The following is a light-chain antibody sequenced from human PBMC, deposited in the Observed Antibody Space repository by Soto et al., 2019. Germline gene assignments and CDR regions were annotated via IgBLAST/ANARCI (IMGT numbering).Light chain of an antibody. CDR2: NNN. J-gene: IGLJ2*01. CDR1: SSNIGSNT. CDR3: AAWDDSLNGQVV. Sequence: QAVVTQPPSASGTPGQRVTISCSGSSSNIGSNTVNWYQQLPGTAPQLLIFNNNQRPSGVPDRFSGSKSGTSASLAISGLQSDDEADYYCAAWDDSLNGQVVFGGGTKVTVL. V-gene: IGLV1-44*01.